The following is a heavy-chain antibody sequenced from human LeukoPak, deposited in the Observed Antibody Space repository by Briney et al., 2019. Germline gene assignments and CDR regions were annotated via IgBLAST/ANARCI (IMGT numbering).Heavy chain of an antibody. J-gene: IGHJ6*03. D-gene: IGHD3-22*01. V-gene: IGHV3-74*01. CDR2: IQGDGSGI. CDR1: GFSFSTTW. CDR3: AKDTYYYDSSGYSPRYYYYYYMDV. Sequence: GGSLRLSCAASGFSFSTTWMHWVRQVPGKGLVWVSRIQGDGSGIIYADSVKGRFTISRDNAKNSLYLQMNSLRAEDTAVYYCAKDTYYYDSSGYSPRYYYYYYMDVWGKGTTVTISS.